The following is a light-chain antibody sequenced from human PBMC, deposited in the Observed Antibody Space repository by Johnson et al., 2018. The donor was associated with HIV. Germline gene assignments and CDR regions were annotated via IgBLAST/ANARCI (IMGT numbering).Light chain of an antibody. J-gene: IGLJ1*01. CDR1: SSNIGNNY. Sequence: QSVLTQPPSVSAAPGQKVTISCSGSSSNIGNNYVSWYQQLPGTAPKLLIYENNKRPSGIPDRFSGSKSGTSATLGITGLQTGDEADYYFGTWDSSLSSLDVFGTGTQVTVL. V-gene: IGLV1-51*02. CDR3: GTWDSSLSSLDV. CDR2: ENN.